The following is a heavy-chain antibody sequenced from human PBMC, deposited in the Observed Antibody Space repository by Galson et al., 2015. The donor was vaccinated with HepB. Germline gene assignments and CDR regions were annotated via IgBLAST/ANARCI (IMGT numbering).Heavy chain of an antibody. J-gene: IGHJ4*02. CDR2: IRSKANSYAT. CDR3: TSTRSEYSSRKVY. CDR1: GFTFSGSA. D-gene: IGHD6-6*01. V-gene: IGHV3-73*01. Sequence: SLRLSCAASGFTFSGSAMHWVRQASGKGLEWVGRIRSKANSYATAYAASVKGRFTISRDDSKNTAYLQMNSLKTEDTAVYYCTSTRSEYSSRKVYWGQGTLVTVSS.